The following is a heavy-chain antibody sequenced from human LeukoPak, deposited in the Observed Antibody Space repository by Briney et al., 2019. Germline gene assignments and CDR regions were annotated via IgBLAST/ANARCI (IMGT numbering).Heavy chain of an antibody. CDR2: INHSGST. D-gene: IGHD1-1*01. Sequence: PSETLSLTCAVYGGSFSVYYWSWIRQPPGKGLEWIGEINHSGSTNYNPSLKSRVTISVDTSKNQFSLKLSSVTAADTAVYYCASNNFSWYFDYWGQGTLVTVSS. CDR1: GGSFSVYY. J-gene: IGHJ4*02. CDR3: ASNNFSWYFDY. V-gene: IGHV4-34*01.